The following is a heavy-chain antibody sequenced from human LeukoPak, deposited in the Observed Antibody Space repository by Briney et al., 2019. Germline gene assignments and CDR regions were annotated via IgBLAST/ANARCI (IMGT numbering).Heavy chain of an antibody. V-gene: IGHV3-7*01. D-gene: IGHD1/OR15-1a*01. CDR1: GFTFSSYW. CDR3: LVTTRSRGFDY. Sequence: PGGSLRLSCAAPGFTFSSYWMSWVRQAPGKGLEWVANIGQDGSVQNYVDSVKGRFTISRDNPKNSVYLQMSSLRAEDTAVYYCLVTTRSRGFDYWGQGTLVTVSS. CDR2: IGQDGSVQ. J-gene: IGHJ4*02.